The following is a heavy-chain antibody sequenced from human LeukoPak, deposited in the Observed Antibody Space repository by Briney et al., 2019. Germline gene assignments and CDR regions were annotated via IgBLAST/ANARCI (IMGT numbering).Heavy chain of an antibody. CDR1: GYTFTGYY. V-gene: IGHV1-2*02. J-gene: IGHJ4*02. CDR3: ARERRSSGWYPADY. Sequence: ASVKVSCKASGYTFTGYYIHWVRQAPGQGLEWMGWINPNSGGTNYAQKFQGRVTMTRDTSISTAYLELSRLRSDDTAVYYCARERRSSGWYPADYWGQGTLVTVSS. CDR2: INPNSGGT. D-gene: IGHD6-19*01.